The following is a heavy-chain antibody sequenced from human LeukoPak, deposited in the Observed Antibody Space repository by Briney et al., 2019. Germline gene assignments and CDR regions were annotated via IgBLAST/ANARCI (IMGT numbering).Heavy chain of an antibody. CDR1: GGSISSGGYS. CDR3: ARSDYGSGGNYFDY. CDR2: IYHSGST. J-gene: IGHJ4*02. V-gene: IGHV4-30-2*01. D-gene: IGHD3-10*01. Sequence: PSQTLSLTCAVSGGSISSGGYSWSWIRQPPGKGLEWIGYIYHSGSTYYNPSLKSRVTISVDRSKNQFSLKLSSVTAADTAVYYCARSDYGSGGNYFDYWGQGTLVTVSS.